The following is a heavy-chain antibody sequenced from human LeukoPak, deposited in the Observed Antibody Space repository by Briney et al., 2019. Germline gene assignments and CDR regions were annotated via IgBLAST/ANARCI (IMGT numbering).Heavy chain of an antibody. V-gene: IGHV5-51*01. CDR1: GYNFTIYW. D-gene: IGHD6-19*01. CDR3: ARRDYTSGRTYFHH. Sequence: ESLKISCKGSGYNFTIYWIGWVRQMPGKGLEWMGVIYPGDSDTRYSPSFQGQVTISVDKSNSTAYLQWSSLKASDTAMYYCARRDYTSGRTYFHHWGQGTLVTVSS. CDR2: IYPGDSDT. J-gene: IGHJ1*01.